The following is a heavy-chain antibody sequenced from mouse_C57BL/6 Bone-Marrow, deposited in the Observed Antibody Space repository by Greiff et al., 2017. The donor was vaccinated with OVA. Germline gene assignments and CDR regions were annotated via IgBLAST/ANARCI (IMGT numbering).Heavy chain of an antibody. V-gene: IGHV1-31*01. Sequence: VQLQQSGPELVKPGASVKISCKASGYSFTGYYMHWVKQSHGNILDWIGYIYPYNGVSSYNQKFKGKATLTVDKSSSTAYMQLSSLTSEDSAVYYCARTFITTVVATEYFDYWGQGTTLTVSS. CDR2: IYPYNGVS. CDR3: ARTFITTVVATEYFDY. D-gene: IGHD1-1*01. J-gene: IGHJ2*01. CDR1: GYSFTGYY.